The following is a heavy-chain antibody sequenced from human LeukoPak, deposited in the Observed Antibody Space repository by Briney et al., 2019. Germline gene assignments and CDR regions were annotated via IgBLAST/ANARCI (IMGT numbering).Heavy chain of an antibody. CDR1: GGSISSYY. D-gene: IGHD3-22*01. J-gene: IGHJ4*02. CDR3: ARDYYDSSGYYPTYYFDY. Sequence: SETLSLTCTVSGGSISSYYWSWIRQPAGKGLEWIGRIYISGSTNYNPSLKSRVTMSVDTSKNQFSLKLSSVTAADTAVYYCARDYYDSSGYYPTYYFDYWGQGTLVTVSS. CDR2: IYISGST. V-gene: IGHV4-4*07.